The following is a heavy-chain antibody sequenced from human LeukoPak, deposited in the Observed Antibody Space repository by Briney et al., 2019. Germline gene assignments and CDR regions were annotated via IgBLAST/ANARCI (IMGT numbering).Heavy chain of an antibody. CDR3: ARLHTGTDDAFDI. CDR1: GGSISSYY. J-gene: IGHJ3*02. Sequence: SETLSLTCTVSGGSISSYYWSWIRQPAGKGLEWIGRIYTSGSTNYNPSLKSRVTKSVDTSKNQFSLKLSSATAADTAVYYCARLHTGTDDAFDIWGQGTMVTVSS. CDR2: IYTSGST. D-gene: IGHD2-8*02. V-gene: IGHV4-4*07.